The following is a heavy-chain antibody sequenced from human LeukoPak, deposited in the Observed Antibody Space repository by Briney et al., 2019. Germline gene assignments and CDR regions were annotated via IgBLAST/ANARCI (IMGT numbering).Heavy chain of an antibody. CDR2: INPSGGST. Sequence: ASVKVSCKASGYTFTSYGISWVRQAPGQGLEWMGIINPSGGSTSYAQRFQGRVTMTRDTSTSTVYMELSSLRSEDTAVYYCARDDEGTQELDYWGQGTLVTVSS. CDR3: ARDDEGTQELDY. V-gene: IGHV1-46*01. J-gene: IGHJ4*02. D-gene: IGHD1-7*01. CDR1: GYTFTSYG.